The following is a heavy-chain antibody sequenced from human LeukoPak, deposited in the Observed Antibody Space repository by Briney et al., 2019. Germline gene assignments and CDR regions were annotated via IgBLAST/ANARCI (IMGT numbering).Heavy chain of an antibody. CDR3: AREAGGQQLVYAFDI. Sequence: SETLSLTCTVSGGSISSYYWSWIRQPPGKGLEWIGYIYYSGSTNYNPSLKSRVTISVDTSKNQFSLKLSSVTAADTAVYYCAREAGGQQLVYAFDIRGQGTMVTVSS. D-gene: IGHD6-13*01. V-gene: IGHV4-59*01. CDR2: IYYSGST. J-gene: IGHJ3*02. CDR1: GGSISSYY.